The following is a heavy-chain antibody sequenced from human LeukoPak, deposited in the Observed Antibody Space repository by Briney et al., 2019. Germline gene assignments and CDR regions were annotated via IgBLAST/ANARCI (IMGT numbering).Heavy chain of an antibody. Sequence: SQTLSLTCTVSGGSISSGGYYWSWIRQPPGKGLEWIGYIYHSGSTYYNPSLKSRVSISVDRSKTQFSLKLSSVTAADTAVYYCASLGPAAIPDWGQGTLVTVSS. CDR3: ASLGPAAIPD. D-gene: IGHD2-2*01. J-gene: IGHJ4*02. CDR2: IYHSGST. CDR1: GGSISSGGYY. V-gene: IGHV4-30-2*01.